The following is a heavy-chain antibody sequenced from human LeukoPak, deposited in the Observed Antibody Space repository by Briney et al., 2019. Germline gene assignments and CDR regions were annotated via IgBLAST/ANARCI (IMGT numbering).Heavy chain of an antibody. J-gene: IGHJ4*02. Sequence: GGSLRLSCAASGFTVSGDYMTWVRQAPGKGLECISVIHSGGSTYYADSVRGRFTVSRDDSKNMLFLQMDSLRAEDTAVYYCARSRSIAMMVVVTTYFFEYWGLGTLVTVSS. CDR3: ARSRSIAMMVVVTTYFFEY. CDR2: IHSGGST. V-gene: IGHV3-66*01. CDR1: GFTVSGDY. D-gene: IGHD3-22*01.